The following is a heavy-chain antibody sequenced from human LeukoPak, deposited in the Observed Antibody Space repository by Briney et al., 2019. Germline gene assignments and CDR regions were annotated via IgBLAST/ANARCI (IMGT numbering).Heavy chain of an antibody. CDR3: ARAGTVVVAENWFDP. D-gene: IGHD2-15*01. J-gene: IGHJ5*02. CDR2: IIPILGIA. V-gene: IGHV1-69*04. Sequence: SVKVSCKASGGTFSSYAISWVRQAPGQGLEWMGRIIPILGIANYAQKFQGRVTITADKSTSTAYLELSSLRSEDTAVYYCARAGTVVVAENWFDPWGQGTLVTVSS. CDR1: GGTFSSYA.